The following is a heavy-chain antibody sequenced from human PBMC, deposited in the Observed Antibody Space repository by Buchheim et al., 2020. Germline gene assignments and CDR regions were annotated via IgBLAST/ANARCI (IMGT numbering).Heavy chain of an antibody. J-gene: IGHJ6*02. CDR2: IKQDGSEK. CDR1: GFMFSTYW. V-gene: IGHV3-7*04. D-gene: IGHD4-11*01. Sequence: VQLVESGGVLVQPGGSLRLSCAASGFMFSTYWMSWVRQAPGKGLEWVANIKQDGSEKNYVDSVEGRFTISRDNAKNSLDLQMNSLRVEDTGVYFCVRASSTVRAYYYGMDVWGQGTT. CDR3: VRASSTVRAYYYGMDV.